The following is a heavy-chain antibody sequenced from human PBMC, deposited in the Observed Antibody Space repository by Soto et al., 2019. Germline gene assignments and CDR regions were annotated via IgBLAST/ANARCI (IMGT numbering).Heavy chain of an antibody. CDR2: ISGSGAGR. CDR3: AESGTVDYRSAFSP. Sequence: EVQLLESGGGLVQPGGSLSLSCAASGFTFSSYAMSWVRQAPGSGLEWVSGISGSGAGRYYTDSVKGRFTIIRDNSKNTLYLQMNSLRAEDTALYYCAESGTVDYRSAFSPWGQGTLVTVSS. J-gene: IGHJ5*02. V-gene: IGHV3-23*01. D-gene: IGHD4-4*01. CDR1: GFTFSSYA.